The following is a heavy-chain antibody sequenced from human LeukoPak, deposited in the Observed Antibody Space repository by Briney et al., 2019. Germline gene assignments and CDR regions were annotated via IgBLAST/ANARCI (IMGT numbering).Heavy chain of an antibody. Sequence: PGRSLRLSCAASGFTFSSYAMHWVRQAPGKGLEWVAVISYDGSNKYYADSVKVRFTISRDNSKNTLYLQMNSLRAEDTAVYYCAGDLKAVDYYYYYYRDVWGKGTTVTVSS. J-gene: IGHJ6*03. CDR3: AGDLKAVDYYYYYYRDV. D-gene: IGHD6-19*01. CDR1: GFTFSSYA. V-gene: IGHV3-30*04. CDR2: ISYDGSNK.